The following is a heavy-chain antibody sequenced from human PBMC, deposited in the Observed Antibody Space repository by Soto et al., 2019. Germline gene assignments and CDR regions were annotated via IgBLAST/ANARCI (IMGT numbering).Heavy chain of an antibody. D-gene: IGHD3-9*01. CDR2: ISYDGSNK. J-gene: IGHJ4*02. CDR3: AKAYHILTGYDMGY. Sequence: QVQLVESGGGVVQPGRSLRLSCAASGFTFSSYGMHWVRQAPGKGLEWVAVISYDGSNKYYADSVKGRFTISRDNSKNTLYLLMNSLRAEDTAVYYCAKAYHILTGYDMGYWGQGTLVTVSS. V-gene: IGHV3-30*18. CDR1: GFTFSSYG.